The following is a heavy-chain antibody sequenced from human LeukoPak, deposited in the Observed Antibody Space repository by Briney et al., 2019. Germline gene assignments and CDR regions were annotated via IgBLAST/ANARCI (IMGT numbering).Heavy chain of an antibody. V-gene: IGHV3-30*03. CDR1: GFTFSSYG. CDR2: ISYDGSNK. CDR3: ARGLGSGRHAFDI. Sequence: PGGSLRLSCAASGFTFSSYGMHWVRQAPGKGLEWVAVISYDGSNKYYADSVKGRFTISRDNSKNTLYLQMNSLRAEDTAVYYYARGLGSGRHAFDIWGQGTMVIVSS. D-gene: IGHD3-10*01. J-gene: IGHJ3*02.